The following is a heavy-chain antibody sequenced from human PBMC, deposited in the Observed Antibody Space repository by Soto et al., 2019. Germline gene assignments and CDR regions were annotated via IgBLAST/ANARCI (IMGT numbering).Heavy chain of an antibody. CDR1: GFTFSNYG. J-gene: IGHJ5*02. CDR2: ISFDGNNK. CDR3: VKPKEHFYDSSPGET. D-gene: IGHD3-22*01. Sequence: GGSLRLSCAASGFTFSNYGMHWVRQAPGKGLEWVAIISFDGNNKYYSDSVKGRFTISRDNSKNMVFLQMNSLRPEDTAVYYCVKPKEHFYDSSPGETWGQGTPVTVSS. V-gene: IGHV3-30*18.